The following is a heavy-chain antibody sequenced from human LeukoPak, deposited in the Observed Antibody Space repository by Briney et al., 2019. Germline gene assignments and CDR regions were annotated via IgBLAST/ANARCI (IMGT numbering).Heavy chain of an antibody. CDR3: STASHQYCSSTAC. Sequence: GGSLRLSCAASGFTFSNAYMNWVRQAPEKGLEWVGRIKSKTDAGTTDYAAPVKGRFTISRDDSKDTLYLQMNSLKTEDTAVYYCSTASHQYCSSTACWGQGTLVTVSS. J-gene: IGHJ4*02. V-gene: IGHV3-15*01. CDR2: IKSKTDAGTT. CDR1: GFTFSNAY. D-gene: IGHD2-2*01.